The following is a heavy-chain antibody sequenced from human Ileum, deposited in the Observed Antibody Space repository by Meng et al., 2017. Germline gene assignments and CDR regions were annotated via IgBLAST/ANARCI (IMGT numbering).Heavy chain of an antibody. CDR3: ARDLVVRGGEYNWFDP. CDR1: GYTFTSYG. Sequence: ASVKVSCKASGYTFTSYGVSWVRQAPGQGLEWMGWISAYNDNTNYAQMLQGRVTMTTDTSTNTAYMELRSLRSDDTAVYYWARDLVVRGGEYNWFDPWGQGTLVTVSS. CDR2: ISAYNDNT. V-gene: IGHV1-18*01. J-gene: IGHJ5*02. D-gene: IGHD3-10*01.